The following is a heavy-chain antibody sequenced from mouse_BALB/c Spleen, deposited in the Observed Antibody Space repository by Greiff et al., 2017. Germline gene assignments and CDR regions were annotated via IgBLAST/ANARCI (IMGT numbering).Heavy chain of an antibody. Sequence: VQLKESGPGLVAPSQSLSITCTVSGFSLTSYDISWIRQPPGKGLEWLGVIWTGGGTNYNSAFMSRLSISKDNSKSQVFLKMNSLQTDDTAIYYCVRGGSSWDYWGQGTTLTVSS. CDR2: IWTGGGT. CDR3: VRGGSSWDY. J-gene: IGHJ2*01. D-gene: IGHD1-1*01. CDR1: GFSLTSYD. V-gene: IGHV2-9-2*01.